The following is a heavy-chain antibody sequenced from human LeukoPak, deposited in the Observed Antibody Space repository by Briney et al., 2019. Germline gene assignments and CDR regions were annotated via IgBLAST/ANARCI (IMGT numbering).Heavy chain of an antibody. CDR2: IYTSGST. Sequence: SETLSLTCAVSGGSISSGGYSWSRIRQPPGKGLEWIGRIYTSGSTNYNPSLKSRVTMSVDTSKNQFSLKLSSVTAADTAVYYCARDRNPIFGVVTGFDPWGQGTLVTVSS. CDR1: GGSISSGGYS. D-gene: IGHD3-3*01. J-gene: IGHJ5*02. V-gene: IGHV4-61*02. CDR3: ARDRNPIFGVVTGFDP.